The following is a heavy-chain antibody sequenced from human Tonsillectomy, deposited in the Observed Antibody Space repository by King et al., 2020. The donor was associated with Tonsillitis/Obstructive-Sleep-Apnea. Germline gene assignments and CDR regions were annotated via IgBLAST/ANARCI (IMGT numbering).Heavy chain of an antibody. D-gene: IGHD2-8*01. CDR1: GFSLRTRGEG. V-gene: IGHV2-5*02. CDR2: IYWDDDN. Sequence: TLKESGPTLVKPTQTLTLTCTFSGFSLRTRGEGVGWIRQPPGKALEWLVVIYWDDDNRYNASLKTSVTLTKDTSKNQVDLTMTNMDPVDSGTYYCAHRRGCSNGVCYPFDHWGQGALVTVSS. J-gene: IGHJ4*02. CDR3: AHRRGCSNGVCYPFDH.